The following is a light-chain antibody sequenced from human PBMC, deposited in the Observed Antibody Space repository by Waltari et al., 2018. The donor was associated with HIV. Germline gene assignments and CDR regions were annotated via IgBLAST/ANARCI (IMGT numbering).Light chain of an antibody. Sequence: QSVLTQPPSAAGTPGQRVTISFSGSNSNFGANYGYWYQPFPGAAPKLLIYRNSQRPSGVPDRFSGSKSGTSASLAISGLRSDDEANYYCATWDDSLSLWVFGGGTKLTVL. CDR1: NSNFGANY. CDR3: ATWDDSLSLWV. CDR2: RNS. V-gene: IGLV1-47*01. J-gene: IGLJ3*02.